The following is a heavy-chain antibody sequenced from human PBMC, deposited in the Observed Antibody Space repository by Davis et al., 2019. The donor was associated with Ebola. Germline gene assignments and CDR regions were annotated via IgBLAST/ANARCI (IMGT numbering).Heavy chain of an antibody. CDR3: ARAQFPTTSDH. CDR1: GYTFTNYD. J-gene: IGHJ4*02. Sequence: ASVKVSCKASGYTFTNYDIHWVRQATGQGLEWMGWINPHNGNTNYAQNVQGRVIMTSDTATTTAYMEVGSLRSDDTAVYYCARAQFPTTSDHWGQGTLVTVSS. V-gene: IGHV1-18*01. CDR2: INPHNGNT. D-gene: IGHD1-1*01.